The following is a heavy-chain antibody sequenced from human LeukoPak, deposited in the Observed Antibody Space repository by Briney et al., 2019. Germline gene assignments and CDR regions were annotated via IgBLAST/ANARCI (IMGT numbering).Heavy chain of an antibody. CDR2: ISGSGGST. V-gene: IGHV3-23*01. CDR3: AKDETNSSGYYWIS. Sequence: GGSLRLSCAASGFTFSSYAMSWVRQAPGKGLEWVSAISGSGGSTYYADSVKGRFTISRDNSKNTLYLQMNSLRAEDTAVYYCAKDETNSSGYYWISWGQGTLVTVSS. D-gene: IGHD3-22*01. J-gene: IGHJ4*02. CDR1: GFTFSSYA.